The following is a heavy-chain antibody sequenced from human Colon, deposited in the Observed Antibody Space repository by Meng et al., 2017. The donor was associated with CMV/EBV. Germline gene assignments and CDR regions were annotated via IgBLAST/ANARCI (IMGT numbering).Heavy chain of an antibody. V-gene: IGHV3-30*03. Sequence: GESLKISCVGSGFIFSDYGFHWVRQAPGKGLEWVAVISYDGSNKYYADSVKGRFTISRDNSKNTLYLQMNSLRAEDTAVYYCARGAGSTSPYYYYYGMDVWGQGTTVTVSS. CDR2: ISYDGSNK. D-gene: IGHD2-2*01. CDR1: GFIFSDYG. CDR3: ARGAGSTSPYYYYYGMDV. J-gene: IGHJ6*02.